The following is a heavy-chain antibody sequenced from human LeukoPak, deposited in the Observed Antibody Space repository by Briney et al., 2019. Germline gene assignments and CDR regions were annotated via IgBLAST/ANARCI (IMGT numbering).Heavy chain of an antibody. J-gene: IGHJ3*02. V-gene: IGHV4-34*01. CDR3: ARQMDIVVVPAANDAFDI. Sequence: PSETLSLTCAVYGGSFSGYYWSWIRQPPGKGLEWIGEINHSGSTNYNPSLKSRVTISVDTSKNQFSLKLSSVTAADTAVYYCARQMDIVVVPAANDAFDIWGQGTMVTVSS. CDR2: INHSGST. D-gene: IGHD2-2*03. CDR1: GGSFSGYY.